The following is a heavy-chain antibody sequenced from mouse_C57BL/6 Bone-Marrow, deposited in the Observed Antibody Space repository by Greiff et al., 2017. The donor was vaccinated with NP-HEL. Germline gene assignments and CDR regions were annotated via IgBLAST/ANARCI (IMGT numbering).Heavy chain of an antibody. V-gene: IGHV2-2*01. J-gene: IGHJ4*01. CDR2: IWSGGST. CDR1: GFSLTSYG. CDR3: ASPSYYSNYVGGYYAMDY. Sequence: VQLQQSGPGLVQPSQSLSITCTVSGFSLTSYGVHWVRQSPGKGLEWLGVIWSGGSTDYNAAFISSLSISKDNSKSQVFFKMNSLQADDTAIYYCASPSYYSNYVGGYYAMDYWGQGTSVTVSS. D-gene: IGHD2-5*01.